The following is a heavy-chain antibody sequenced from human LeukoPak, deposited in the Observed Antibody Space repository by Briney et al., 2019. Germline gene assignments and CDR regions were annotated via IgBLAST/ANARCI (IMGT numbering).Heavy chain of an antibody. CDR3: VKKGNSWSPRFDP. D-gene: IGHD6-13*01. CDR1: GFTFSRSD. V-gene: IGHV3-23*01. J-gene: IGHJ5*02. CDR2: ISASGGAT. Sequence: GGSLRLSREASGFTFSRSDMIWVRQAPGKGLEWVSIISASGGATFYADSVRGRFTISRDNSDNILYLQLNSLRAEDTALYHCVKKGNSWSPRFDPWGQGTLVTVSS.